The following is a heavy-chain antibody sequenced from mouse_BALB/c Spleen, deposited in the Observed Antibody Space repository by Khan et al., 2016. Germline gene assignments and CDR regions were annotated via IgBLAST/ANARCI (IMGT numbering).Heavy chain of an antibody. J-gene: IGHJ4*01. Sequence: QVQLKESGAELAKPGASVKMSCKASGYTFTSYWMHWVKQRSGQGLEWIGYINPSTGYTEYNQKFKDKATLTADKSSSTAYMQLSSLTSEDSAVYYCASYYGNYYAMDYWGQGTSVTVAS. CDR3: ASYYGNYYAMDY. CDR2: INPSTGYT. CDR1: GYTFTSYW. V-gene: IGHV1-7*01. D-gene: IGHD2-1*01.